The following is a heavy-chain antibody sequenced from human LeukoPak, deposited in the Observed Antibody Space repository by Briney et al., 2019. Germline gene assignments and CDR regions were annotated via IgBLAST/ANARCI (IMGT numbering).Heavy chain of an antibody. J-gene: IGHJ4*02. CDR3: AKGPNYFDS. Sequence: PGGSLRLSCAASGFSFSNYWMHWVRQAPGKGLVWVTRMNSDGSATYYADSVQGRFTISRDNAKNTHYLQMNSLRAEDTAMYFCAKGPNYFDSWGQGTLVTVSS. V-gene: IGHV3-74*01. CDR1: GFSFSNYW. CDR2: MNSDGSAT.